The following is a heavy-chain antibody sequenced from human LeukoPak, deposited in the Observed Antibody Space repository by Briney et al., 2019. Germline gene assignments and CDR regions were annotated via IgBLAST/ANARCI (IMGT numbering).Heavy chain of an antibody. V-gene: IGHV3-30-3*01. D-gene: IGHD6-19*01. Sequence: GGSLRLSCAASGFTFSSYAMHWVRQAPGKGLEWVAAISYDGSNKYYADSVKGRFTISRDNSKNTLYLQMNSLRAEDTAVYYCARDMLRYSSGWYPMDYWGQGTLVTVSS. CDR1: GFTFSSYA. CDR3: ARDMLRYSSGWYPMDY. CDR2: ISYDGSNK. J-gene: IGHJ4*02.